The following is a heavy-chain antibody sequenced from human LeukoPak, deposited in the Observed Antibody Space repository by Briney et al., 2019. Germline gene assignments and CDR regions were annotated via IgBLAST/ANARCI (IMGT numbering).Heavy chain of an antibody. J-gene: IGHJ4*02. Sequence: ASLKVSCKASGSTFTGYYMNWVRQAPGQGLEWMGWINPNSGGTNYAQKFQGRVTMTRDTSISTAYMELSRLRSDDTAVYYCVRGGYIYGSDYWGQGTLVTVSS. D-gene: IGHD5-18*01. CDR2: INPNSGGT. CDR1: GSTFTGYY. CDR3: VRGGYIYGSDY. V-gene: IGHV1-2*02.